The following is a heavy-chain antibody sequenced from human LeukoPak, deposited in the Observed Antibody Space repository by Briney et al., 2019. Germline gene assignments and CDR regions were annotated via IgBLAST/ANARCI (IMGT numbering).Heavy chain of an antibody. D-gene: IGHD4-17*01. V-gene: IGHV5-51*01. Sequence: GESLKISCKGSGYSFSIYWIGWVRQMPGKGLEWMGIIYPGDSDTRYSPSFQGQVTISADKSINTAYLQWSSLEASDTAIYYCARHSSWSSVTTPFDYWGQGTLVTVSS. J-gene: IGHJ4*02. CDR2: IYPGDSDT. CDR3: ARHSSWSSVTTPFDY. CDR1: GYSFSIYW.